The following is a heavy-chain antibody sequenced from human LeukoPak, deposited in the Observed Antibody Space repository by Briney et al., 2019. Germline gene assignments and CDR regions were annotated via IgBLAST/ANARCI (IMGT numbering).Heavy chain of an antibody. D-gene: IGHD3-22*01. CDR3: ARARYYYDSSGYPDYYFDY. Sequence: EASVKVSCEASGGTFSSYAISWVRQAPGQGLEWMGGIIPIFGTANYAQKFQGRVTITADESTSTAYMELSSLRSEDTAVYYCARARYYYDSSGYPDYYFDYWGQGTLVTVSS. V-gene: IGHV1-69*01. CDR1: GGTFSSYA. J-gene: IGHJ4*02. CDR2: IIPIFGTA.